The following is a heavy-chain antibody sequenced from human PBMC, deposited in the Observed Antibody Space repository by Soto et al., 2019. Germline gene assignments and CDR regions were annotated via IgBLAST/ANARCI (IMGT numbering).Heavy chain of an antibody. CDR3: ARGSRGYSYGSYYGMDV. CDR1: GYGCIRYY. Sequence: VSGKGVGYGCIRYYKNRVRQAPGQGLEWMGWINPNSGGTNYAQKFQGRVTMTRDTSISTAYMELSRLRSDDTAVYYCARGSRGYSYGSYYGMDVWGQGTTVTVSS. V-gene: IGHV1-2*02. J-gene: IGHJ6*02. D-gene: IGHD5-18*01. CDR2: INPNSGGT.